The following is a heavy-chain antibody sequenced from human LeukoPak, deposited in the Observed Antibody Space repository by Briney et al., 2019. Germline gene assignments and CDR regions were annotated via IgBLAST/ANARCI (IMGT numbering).Heavy chain of an antibody. Sequence: SVKVPSTAPGGTFSSYAISWVRQAPGQGLEWMGRIIPIFGIANYAQKFQGRVTITADKSTSTAYMELSSLRSEDTAVYYCARAPIHGSASDIWRQGTRVTVSS. D-gene: IGHD3-10*01. J-gene: IGHJ3*02. CDR3: ARAPIHGSASDI. CDR2: IIPIFGIA. V-gene: IGHV1-69*04. CDR1: GGTFSSYA.